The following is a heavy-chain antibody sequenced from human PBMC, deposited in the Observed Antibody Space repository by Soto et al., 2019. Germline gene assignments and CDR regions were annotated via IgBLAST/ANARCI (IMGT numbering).Heavy chain of an antibody. CDR1: GVSISSGDYY. Sequence: QVQLQESGPGLVKPSQTLSLTCTVSGVSISSGDYYWSWIRQPPGKGLEYIGYIYYSGSTYSNPSLNSRLTMSLDSPKNQFSLKLNSVTAADTAVYYCARGIDTSAYYYANCFDYWGQGTLVTVSS. CDR3: ARGIDTSAYYYANCFDY. J-gene: IGHJ4*02. D-gene: IGHD3-22*01. V-gene: IGHV4-30-4*01. CDR2: IYYSGST.